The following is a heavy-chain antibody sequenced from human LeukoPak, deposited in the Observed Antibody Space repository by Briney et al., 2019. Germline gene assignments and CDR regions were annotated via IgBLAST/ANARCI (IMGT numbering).Heavy chain of an antibody. CDR1: GYTVTGYH. CDR3: AGDMVRGVILRRVLEY. D-gene: IGHD3-10*01. Sequence: GASVKVSCKASGYTVTGYHMHWVRQAPGQGFEWMGWINPNSGGTNYAQKFQGRVTMTRDTSINTAYMELSRLRSDDTAVYYCAGDMVRGVILRRVLEYWGQGTLVTVSS. J-gene: IGHJ4*02. CDR2: INPNSGGT. V-gene: IGHV1-2*02.